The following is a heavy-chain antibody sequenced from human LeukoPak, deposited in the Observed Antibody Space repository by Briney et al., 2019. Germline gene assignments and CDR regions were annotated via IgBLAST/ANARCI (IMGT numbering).Heavy chain of an antibody. CDR1: GDSIGSSNYN. D-gene: IGHD3-10*01. Sequence: PSETLSLTCTVSGDSIGSSNYNWGWIRQPPGKGLEWIGSIYYNGGTYYTPSLKSRVTISVDTSKNQFSLKLTSVTAADTAVYYCARVHYGSGSLYYYYYYMDVWGKGTTVTISS. J-gene: IGHJ6*03. V-gene: IGHV4-39*01. CDR3: ARVHYGSGSLYYYYYYMDV. CDR2: IYYNGGT.